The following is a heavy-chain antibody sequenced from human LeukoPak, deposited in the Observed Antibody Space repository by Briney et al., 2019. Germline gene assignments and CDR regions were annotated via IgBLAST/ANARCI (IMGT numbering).Heavy chain of an antibody. J-gene: IGHJ5*02. CDR3: ARLRDYVWGSYRYQNWFDP. D-gene: IGHD3-16*02. CDR2: INHSGST. Sequence: PSETLSLTCAVYGGSFSGYYWSWIRQPPGKGLEWIGEINHSGSTNYNPSLKSRVTISVDTSKNQFSLKLSSVTAADTAVYYCARLRDYVWGSYRYQNWFDPWGQGTLVTVSS. CDR1: GGSFSGYY. V-gene: IGHV4-34*01.